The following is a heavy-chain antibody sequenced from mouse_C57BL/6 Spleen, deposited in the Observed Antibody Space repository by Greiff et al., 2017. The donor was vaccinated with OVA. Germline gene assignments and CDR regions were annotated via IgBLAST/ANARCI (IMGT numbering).Heavy chain of an antibody. V-gene: IGHV1-42*01. J-gene: IGHJ1*03. CDR2: INPSTGGT. CDR1: GYSFTGYY. D-gene: IGHD2-1*01. Sequence: VQLKESGPELVKPGASVKISCKASGYSFTGYYMNWVKQSPEKSLEWIGEINPSTGGTTYNQKFKAKATLTVDKSSSTAYMQLKSLTSEDSAVYYCARSDYGNPYWYFDVWGTGTTVTVSS. CDR3: ARSDYGNPYWYFDV.